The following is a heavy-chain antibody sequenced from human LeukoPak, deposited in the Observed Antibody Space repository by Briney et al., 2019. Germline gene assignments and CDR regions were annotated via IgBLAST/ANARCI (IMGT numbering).Heavy chain of an antibody. CDR2: IKQDGSEK. D-gene: IGHD3-22*01. Sequence: GGSLRLSCAASGFTLTTYWMNWVRQAPGKGLEWGANIKQDGSEKYYVDSVKGRFTISRDNAKNCLYLQMNSLRAEDTALYYCVKGAGYYYDSRFDYWGQGTPVTVSS. V-gene: IGHV3-7*03. CDR1: GFTLTTYW. J-gene: IGHJ4*02. CDR3: VKGAGYYYDSRFDY.